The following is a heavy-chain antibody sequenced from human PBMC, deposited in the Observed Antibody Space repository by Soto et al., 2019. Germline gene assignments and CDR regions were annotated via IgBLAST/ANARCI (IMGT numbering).Heavy chain of an antibody. Sequence: SETLSLTCAVSGGSISSGGYSWSWIRQPPGKGLEWIGYIYYSGSTNYNPSLKSRVTMSVDTSKNQFSLKLSSVTAADTAVYYCARVWGSYPDYWGQGTLVTVS. CDR2: IYYSGST. CDR3: ARVWGSYPDY. V-gene: IGHV4-61*08. D-gene: IGHD1-26*01. CDR1: GGSISSGGYS. J-gene: IGHJ4*02.